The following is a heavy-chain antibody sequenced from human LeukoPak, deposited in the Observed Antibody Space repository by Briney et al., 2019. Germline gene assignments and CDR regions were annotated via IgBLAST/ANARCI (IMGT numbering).Heavy chain of an antibody. CDR3: ARAPSSYYYGSGPNWFDP. CDR1: GFTFSSYA. CDR2: ISYDGSNK. D-gene: IGHD3-10*01. J-gene: IGHJ5*02. Sequence: GGSLRLSCAASGFTFSSYAMHWVRQAPGKGLEWVAVISYDGSNKYYADSVKGRFTNSRDNSKNTLYLQMNSLRAEDTAVYYCARAPSSYYYGSGPNWFDPWGQGTLVTVSS. V-gene: IGHV3-30-3*01.